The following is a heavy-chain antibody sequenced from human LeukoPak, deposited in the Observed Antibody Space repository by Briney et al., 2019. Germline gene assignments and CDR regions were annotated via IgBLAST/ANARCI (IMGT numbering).Heavy chain of an antibody. CDR1: GGSISSGGYY. Sequence: SQTLSLTCTVSGGSISSGGYYWSWIRQHPGKGLEWIGYIYYSGSTYYNPSLKSRVTISVDTSKNQFSLRVSSVTAEDTAVYYCARDGSGSYDQWGQGTLVTVSS. D-gene: IGHD3-10*01. CDR3: ARDGSGSYDQ. V-gene: IGHV4-31*03. CDR2: IYYSGST. J-gene: IGHJ4*02.